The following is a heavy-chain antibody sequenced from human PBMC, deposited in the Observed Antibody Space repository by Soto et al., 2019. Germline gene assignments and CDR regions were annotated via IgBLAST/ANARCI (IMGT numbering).Heavy chain of an antibody. V-gene: IGHV4-39*01. J-gene: IGHJ1*01. Sequence: PSETLCLTCTVACVSISGTSYYWGWIRPTPEKGLELIGTIYYSGETFYNPSLKSRVTISIDTSKNHFSLNLTSVTAEDTAIYYCARHGSFWGQGALVTVSS. CDR3: ARHGSF. D-gene: IGHD3-16*02. CDR2: IYYSGET. CDR1: CVSISGTSYY.